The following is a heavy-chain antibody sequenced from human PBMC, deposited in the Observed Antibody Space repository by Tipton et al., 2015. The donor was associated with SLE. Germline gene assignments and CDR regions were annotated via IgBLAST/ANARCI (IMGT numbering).Heavy chain of an antibody. CDR2: FYYSGSA. D-gene: IGHD3-22*01. J-gene: IGHJ6*02. V-gene: IGHV4-59*01. CDR3: AGLEDYFDP. CDR1: GDSMSTYY. Sequence: TLSLTCTVSGDSMSTYYWNWIRQFPGKGLEWIGYFYYSGSANYNPSLKSRVTISVDTSKTQVSLKLTSVTAADTAIYYCAGLEDYFDPWGQGTTVTVSS.